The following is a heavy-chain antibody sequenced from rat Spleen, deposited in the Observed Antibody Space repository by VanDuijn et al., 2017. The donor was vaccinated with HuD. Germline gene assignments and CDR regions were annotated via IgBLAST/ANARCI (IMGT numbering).Heavy chain of an antibody. CDR1: GFSLISNS. Sequence: QVQLKESGPGLVQPSQTLSLTCTVSGFSLISNSVHWVRQPPGKGLEWMGGIWGDGSTDYNSALKSRLSISRDTSKSQVFLKMNSLQTEDTAIYYCTRDGTTRGFAYWGQGTLVTVSS. CDR3: TRDGTTRGFAY. D-gene: IGHD1-4*01. J-gene: IGHJ3*01. CDR2: IWGDGST. V-gene: IGHV2-1*01.